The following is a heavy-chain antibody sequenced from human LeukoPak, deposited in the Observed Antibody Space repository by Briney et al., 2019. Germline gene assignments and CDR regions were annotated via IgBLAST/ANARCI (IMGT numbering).Heavy chain of an antibody. CDR2: IKHDGSEK. D-gene: IGHD2-21*02. CDR1: GFTFGSYW. Sequence: GGSLRLSCAASGFTFGSYWMSWVRQAPGKGLEWVANIKHDGSEKYFVDSVRSRFTISRDNAKTSLYLQMNSLRAEDTAVYYCARDRCGGDCYYYYFGMDVWGQGTTVTVSS. J-gene: IGHJ6*02. V-gene: IGHV3-7*01. CDR3: ARDRCGGDCYYYYFGMDV.